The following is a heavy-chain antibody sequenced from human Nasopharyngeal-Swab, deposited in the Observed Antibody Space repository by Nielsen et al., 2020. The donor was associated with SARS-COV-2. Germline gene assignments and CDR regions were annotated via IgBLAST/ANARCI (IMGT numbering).Heavy chain of an antibody. D-gene: IGHD3-22*01. V-gene: IGHV3-7*01. J-gene: IGHJ6*02. CDR1: GFTFSSYW. CDR2: IKQDGSEK. CDR3: ARDQYYDSSGYYSYGMDV. Sequence: GESLKISCAASGFTFSSYWMSWVRQAPGKGLEWVANIKQDGSEKYYVDSVKGRFTISRDNAKNSLYLQMNSLRAEDTAVYYCARDQYYDSSGYYSYGMDVWGQGTTVTVSS.